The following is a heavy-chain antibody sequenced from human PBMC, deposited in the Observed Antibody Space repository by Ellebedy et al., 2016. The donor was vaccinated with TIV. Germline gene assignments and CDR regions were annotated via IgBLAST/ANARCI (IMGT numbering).Heavy chain of an antibody. CDR2: IGGSGGST. J-gene: IGHJ4*02. Sequence: GGSLRLSCAASGFTFSSYAMSWVRQAPGKGPEWVSAIGGSGGSTYYADSVKGRFTISRDNSKNTLYLQMNSLRAEDTAIYYCTKGRWLQFGYFDYWGQGTLVTVSS. V-gene: IGHV3-23*01. CDR3: TKGRWLQFGYFDY. CDR1: GFTFSSYA. D-gene: IGHD5-24*01.